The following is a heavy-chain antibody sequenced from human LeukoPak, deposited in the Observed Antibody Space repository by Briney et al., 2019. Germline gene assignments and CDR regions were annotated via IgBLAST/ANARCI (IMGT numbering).Heavy chain of an antibody. Sequence: PGGSLRLSCAASGFTFSSYWMSWVRQAPGKGLEWVANIKQDGSEKYYVDSVKGRFTISRDNAKNSLYLQMNSLRAEDTAVYYCARDEDFTMVRGVIMCDYWGQRTLVTVSS. CDR2: IKQDGSEK. CDR1: GFTFSSYW. J-gene: IGHJ4*02. D-gene: IGHD3-10*01. CDR3: ARDEDFTMVRGVIMCDY. V-gene: IGHV3-7*01.